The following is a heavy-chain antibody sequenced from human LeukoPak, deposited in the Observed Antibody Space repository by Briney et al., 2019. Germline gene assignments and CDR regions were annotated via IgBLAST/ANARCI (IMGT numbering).Heavy chain of an antibody. J-gene: IGHJ3*01. CDR2: INNSDTSA. Sequence: GGSLTLSCAASGCTFYSYWMHWVRHAPATGLERISRINNSDTSATYADALKDRFTISSDNDNKTLHLQMDGLRADERAIYYFPRAYWSPTSGLSSAFNLWGQGTSVTVSS. V-gene: IGHV3-74*03. D-gene: IGHD6-19*01. CDR1: GCTFYSYW. CDR3: PRAYWSPTSGLSSAFNL.